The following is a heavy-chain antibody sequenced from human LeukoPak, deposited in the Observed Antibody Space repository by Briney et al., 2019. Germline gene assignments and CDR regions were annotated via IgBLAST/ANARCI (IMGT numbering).Heavy chain of an antibody. J-gene: IGHJ4*02. V-gene: IGHV4-39*01. D-gene: IGHD3-10*01. CDR1: GGSISSSSYY. CDR2: IYYSGST. CDR3: ARAKFYYYGSTLIIHYFDY. Sequence: SETLSLTCTVSGGSISSSSYYWGWIRQPPGKGLEWIGSIYYSGSTYYNPSLKSRVTISVDTSKNQFSLKLSSVTAADTAVYYCARAKFYYYGSTLIIHYFDYWGQGTLVTVSS.